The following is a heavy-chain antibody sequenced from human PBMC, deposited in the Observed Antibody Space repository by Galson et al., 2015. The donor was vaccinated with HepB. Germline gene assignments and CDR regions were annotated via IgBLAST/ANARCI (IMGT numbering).Heavy chain of an antibody. CDR2: IWYDGSNK. CDR3: ARDLSPGWLLYRDYYHGMDV. J-gene: IGHJ6*02. Sequence: SLRLSCAASGFTFSSYGMHWVRQAPGKGLEWVAVIWYDGSNKYYADSVKGRFTISRDNSKNTLYLQMNSLRAEDTAVYYCARDLSPGWLLYRDYYHGMDVWGQGTTVTVSS. V-gene: IGHV3-33*01. CDR1: GFTFSSYG. D-gene: IGHD3-3*01.